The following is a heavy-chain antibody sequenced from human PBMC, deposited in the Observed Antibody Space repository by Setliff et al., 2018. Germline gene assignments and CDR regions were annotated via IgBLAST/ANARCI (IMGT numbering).Heavy chain of an antibody. J-gene: IGHJ3*02. CDR1: GYTFTSYG. Sequence: ASVKVSCKASGYTFTSYGISWVRQAPGQGLEWMGWISAYNGNTNYAQKFQGRVTMTSDTSTNTVYLEVSSLRSEDTAVYFYARDRFYNSWSGTSITAPHDAFDIWGQGTMVTVSS. D-gene: IGHD3-3*01. V-gene: IGHV1-18*01. CDR2: ISAYNGNT. CDR3: ARDRFYNSWSGTSITAPHDAFDI.